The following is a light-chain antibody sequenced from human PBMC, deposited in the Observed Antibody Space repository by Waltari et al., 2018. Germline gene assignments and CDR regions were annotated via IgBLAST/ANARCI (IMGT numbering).Light chain of an antibody. J-gene: IGLJ2*01. CDR3: QVWDSSSDPWA. CDR2: DDS. CDR1: NIGSKH. Sequence: SYVLTQPPSVSVAPGQPARLTCGGNNIGSKHVHWYQQNPGQAPVLVVYDDSARPSGIPERFSGSNSGNTATLTISRVEAGDEADYYCQVWDSSSDPWAFGGGTKLTVL. V-gene: IGLV3-21*02.